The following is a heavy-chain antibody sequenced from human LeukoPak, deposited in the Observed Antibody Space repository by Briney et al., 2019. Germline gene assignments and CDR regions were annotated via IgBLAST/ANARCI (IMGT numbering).Heavy chain of an antibody. D-gene: IGHD6-19*01. Sequence: KPGGSLRLSCAASGFTFSSYTMNWVRQAPGKGLEWIGEINHSGSTNYNPSLKSRVTISVDTSKNQFSLKLDSVTEIDTAMYYCARNQAVAANRGAFDIWGQGTMVTVSS. CDR3: ARNQAVAANRGAFDI. CDR1: GFTFSSYT. CDR2: INHSGST. V-gene: IGHV4-34*01. J-gene: IGHJ3*02.